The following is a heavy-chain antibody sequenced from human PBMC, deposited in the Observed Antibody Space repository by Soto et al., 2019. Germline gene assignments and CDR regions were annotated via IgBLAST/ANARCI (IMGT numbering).Heavy chain of an antibody. Sequence: SETLSLTCAVYGGSFSGYYWSWIRQPPGKGLEWIGEINHSGSTNYNPSLKSRVTISVDTSKNQFSLKLSSVTAADTAVYYCASMGTDCSGGSCYQNAEYFHHWGQGTLVTVSS. CDR3: ASMGTDCSGGSCYQNAEYFHH. V-gene: IGHV4-34*01. CDR2: INHSGST. D-gene: IGHD2-15*01. CDR1: GGSFSGYY. J-gene: IGHJ1*01.